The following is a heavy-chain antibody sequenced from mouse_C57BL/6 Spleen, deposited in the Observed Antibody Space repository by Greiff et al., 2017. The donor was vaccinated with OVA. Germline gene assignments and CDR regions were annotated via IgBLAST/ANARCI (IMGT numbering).Heavy chain of an antibody. V-gene: IGHV1-80*01. CDR3: ARDYGSSYFDY. CDR2: IYPGDGDT. CDR1: GYAFSSYW. Sequence: QVQLQQSGAELVKPGASVKISCKASGYAFSSYWMNWVKQRPGKGLEGIGQIYPGDGDTNYNGKFKGKATLTADKSSSTAYMQLSSLTSEDSAVYFCARDYGSSYFDYWGQGTTLTVSS. D-gene: IGHD1-1*01. J-gene: IGHJ2*01.